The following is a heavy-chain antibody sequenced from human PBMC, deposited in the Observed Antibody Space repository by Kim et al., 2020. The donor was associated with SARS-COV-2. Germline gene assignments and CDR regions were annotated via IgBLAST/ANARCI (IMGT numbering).Heavy chain of an antibody. CDR2: IYYSGST. CDR3: ARAPITMIVVVQAFDI. Sequence: SETLSLTCTVSGGSISSGGYYWSWIRQHPGKGLEWIGYIYYSGSTYYNPSLKSRVTISVDTSKNQFSLKLSFVTAADTAVYYCARAPITMIVVVQAFDIWGQGTMVTVSS. CDR1: GGSISSGGYY. D-gene: IGHD3-22*01. J-gene: IGHJ3*02. V-gene: IGHV4-31*03.